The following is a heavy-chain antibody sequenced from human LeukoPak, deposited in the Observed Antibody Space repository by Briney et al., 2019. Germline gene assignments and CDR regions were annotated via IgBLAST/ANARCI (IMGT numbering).Heavy chain of an antibody. CDR1: GGSFSGYY. Sequence: PSETLSLICAVYGGSFSGYYWSWIRQPPGKGLEWIGEINHSGSTNYNPSLKSRVTISVDTSKNQFSLKLSSVTAADTAVYYCARGHWNEYYYYYMDVWGKGTTVTVSS. D-gene: IGHD1-1*01. J-gene: IGHJ6*03. CDR2: INHSGST. CDR3: ARGHWNEYYYYYMDV. V-gene: IGHV4-34*01.